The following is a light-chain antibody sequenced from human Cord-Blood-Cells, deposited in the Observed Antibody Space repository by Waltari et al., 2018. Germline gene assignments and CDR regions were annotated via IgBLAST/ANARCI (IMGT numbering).Light chain of an antibody. CDR3: QQYYSTPLT. J-gene: IGKJ4*01. V-gene: IGKV4-1*01. CDR2: WAS. Sequence: DIVMTQSPDSLAVSLGARATINCKFSQSVLYSSNNKNYLAWYQQEPGQPPKLLIYWASTRESGVPDRFSGSGSGTDFTLTISSLQAEDVAVYYCQQYYSTPLTFGGGTKVDIK. CDR1: QSVLYSSNNKNY.